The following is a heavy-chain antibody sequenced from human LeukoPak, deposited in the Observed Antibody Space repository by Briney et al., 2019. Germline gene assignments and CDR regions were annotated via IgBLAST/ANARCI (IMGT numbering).Heavy chain of an antibody. CDR1: GFIFSNYA. D-gene: IGHD3/OR15-3a*01. Sequence: GGSLRLSCAASGFIFSNYAMHWVRQAPGKGLEWVAVISYDGNNKYYADSVKGRFTISRDNSKNTLYVQMNSLRTEDTAVYYCARDRADWDLDYWGQGTLVTVSS. CDR3: ARDRADWDLDY. V-gene: IGHV3-30-3*01. CDR2: ISYDGNNK. J-gene: IGHJ4*02.